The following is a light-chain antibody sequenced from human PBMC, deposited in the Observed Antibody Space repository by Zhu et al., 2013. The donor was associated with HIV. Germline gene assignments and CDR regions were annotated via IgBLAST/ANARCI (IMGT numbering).Light chain of an antibody. CDR1: RSNIGSNY. V-gene: IGLV1-47*01. Sequence: QSVLTQPPSASGTPGQRVTISCSGSRSNIGSNYVYWYQQLPGTTPKLLIYRNNQRPSGVPDRFSGSKSGTSASLAISGLRSDDEADYYCAVWDDSLGGRVFGGGTKLTVL. CDR3: AVWDDSLGGRV. J-gene: IGLJ3*02. CDR2: RNN.